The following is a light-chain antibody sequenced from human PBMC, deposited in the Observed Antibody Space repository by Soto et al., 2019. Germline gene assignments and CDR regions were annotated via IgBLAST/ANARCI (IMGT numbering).Light chain of an antibody. CDR2: LNNDGSH. CDR1: SGHSSYA. V-gene: IGLV4-69*01. CDR3: QTWGTGIVI. Sequence: QLVLTQSPSASASLGASDKLTCTLSSGHSSYAIAWHQQQPEKGPRYLMKLNNDGSHSKGDGIPDRFSGSSSGAERYLTISSLQSEDEADYYCQTWGTGIVIFGGGTKLTVL. J-gene: IGLJ2*01.